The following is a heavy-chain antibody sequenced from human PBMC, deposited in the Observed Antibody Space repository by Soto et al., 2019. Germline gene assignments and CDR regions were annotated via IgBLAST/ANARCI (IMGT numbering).Heavy chain of an antibody. Sequence: QVQLQQWGAGLLKTSETLSLTCAVYGGSFSGYYWSWIRQPPGKGLEWIGEINHSGSTNYNPSLKSRVTISVDTSKNQFSLKLSSVTAADTAVYYCAREHVVPAAMGNWFDPWGQGTLVTVSS. D-gene: IGHD2-2*01. CDR2: INHSGST. CDR3: AREHVVPAAMGNWFDP. J-gene: IGHJ5*02. V-gene: IGHV4-34*01. CDR1: GGSFSGYY.